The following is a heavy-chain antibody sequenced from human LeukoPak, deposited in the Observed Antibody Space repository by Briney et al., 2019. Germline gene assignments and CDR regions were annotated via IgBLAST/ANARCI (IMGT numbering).Heavy chain of an antibody. CDR2: ISGSGGST. V-gene: IGHV3-23*01. Sequence: PGRSLRLSCAASGFTFSSYAMSWVRQAPGKGLEWVSGISGSGGSTDYADSVKGRFTISRDNSKNTLYLRMNSLRAEDTAVYYCAKEASYSSGWKDYWGQGTPVTVSS. CDR1: GFTFSSYA. D-gene: IGHD6-19*01. J-gene: IGHJ4*02. CDR3: AKEASYSSGWKDY.